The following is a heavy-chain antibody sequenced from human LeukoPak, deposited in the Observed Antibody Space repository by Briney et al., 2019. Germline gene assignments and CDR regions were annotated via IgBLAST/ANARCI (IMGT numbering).Heavy chain of an antibody. V-gene: IGHV3-7*05. D-gene: IGHD6-6*01. CDR2: IKQDGSEE. Sequence: GGSLRLSCAASGFTFSNYWMSWVRQAPGKGLEWVANIKQDGSEEVCVDSVKGRFTISRDNAKNSLFLQMNTLRAEDTAVYYCARDPYSSTWSYGMDVWGQGTTVTVSS. CDR1: GFTFSNYW. CDR3: ARDPYSSTWSYGMDV. J-gene: IGHJ6*02.